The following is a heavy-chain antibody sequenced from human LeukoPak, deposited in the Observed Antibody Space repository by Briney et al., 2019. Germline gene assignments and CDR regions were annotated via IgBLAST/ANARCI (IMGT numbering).Heavy chain of an antibody. CDR2: INHSGST. V-gene: IGHV4-34*01. J-gene: IGHJ4*02. CDR1: GGSFSGYY. CDR3: ARGLSGLPIDY. Sequence: SETLSLTCAVYGGSFSGYYWSWIRQPPGKGLEWIGEINHSGSTNYNPSLKSRVTISVDTSKNQFSLKLSSVTAADTAVHYCARGLSGLPIDYWGQGTLVTVSS. D-gene: IGHD4-11*01.